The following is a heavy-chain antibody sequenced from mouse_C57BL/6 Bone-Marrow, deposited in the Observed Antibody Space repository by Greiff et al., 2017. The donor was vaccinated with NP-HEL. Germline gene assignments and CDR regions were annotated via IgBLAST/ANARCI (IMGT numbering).Heavy chain of an antibody. J-gene: IGHJ2*01. V-gene: IGHV1-26*01. CDR1: GYTFTDYY. CDR2: INPNNGGT. CDR3: ARCGYYGSNYDF. Sequence: EVQLQESGPELVKPGASVKISCKASGYTFTDYYMTWVKQSHGTSLEWIGDINPNNGGTSYNQKFKGKATLTVDKSSSTAYMELRSLTSEASAVYYCARCGYYGSNYDFWGQGTTLTVSS. D-gene: IGHD1-1*01.